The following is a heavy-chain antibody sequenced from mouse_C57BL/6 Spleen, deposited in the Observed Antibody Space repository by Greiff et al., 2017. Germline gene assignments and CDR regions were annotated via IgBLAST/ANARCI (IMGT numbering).Heavy chain of an antibody. CDR2: IDPSDSYT. CDR3: ARSDYGSSSAWFAY. CDR1: GYTFTSYW. Sequence: VQLQQSGAELVKPGASVKLSCKASGYTFTSYWMQWVKQRPGQGLEWIGEIDPSDSYTNYNQKFKGKATLTVDTSSSTAYMQLSSLTSEDSAVYYCARSDYGSSSAWFAYWGQGTLVTVSA. D-gene: IGHD1-1*01. V-gene: IGHV1-50*01. J-gene: IGHJ3*01.